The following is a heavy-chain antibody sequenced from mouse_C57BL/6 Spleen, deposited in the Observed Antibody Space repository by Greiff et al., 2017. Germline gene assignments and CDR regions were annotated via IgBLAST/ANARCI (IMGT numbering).Heavy chain of an antibody. J-gene: IGHJ2*01. D-gene: IGHD2-2*01. CDR2: IDPSDSYT. CDR3: ARSGGYQSLDY. CDR1: GYTFTSYW. V-gene: IGHV1-50*01. Sequence: QVQLQQPGAELVKPGASVKLSCKASGYTFTSYWMQWVKQRPGQGLEWIGEIDPSDSYTNYTQHFKGKATLTVDTSSSTAYMQLSSRTSEDSAVYYCARSGGYQSLDYWGQGTTLTVSS.